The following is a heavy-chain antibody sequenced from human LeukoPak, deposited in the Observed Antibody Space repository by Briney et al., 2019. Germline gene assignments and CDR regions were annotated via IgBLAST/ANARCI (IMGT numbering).Heavy chain of an antibody. CDR1: GFTFSSYG. V-gene: IGHV3-30*02. CDR3: AKEDRGVGATDFDY. Sequence: GGSLRLSCVASGFTFSSYGMQWVRQAPGKGLEWVSFIRYGGSNKYYADSVKGRFTISRDNSKNTLYLQMNSLRAEDTAVYYCAKEDRGVGATDFDYWGQGTLVTVSS. CDR2: IRYGGSNK. J-gene: IGHJ4*02. D-gene: IGHD1-26*01.